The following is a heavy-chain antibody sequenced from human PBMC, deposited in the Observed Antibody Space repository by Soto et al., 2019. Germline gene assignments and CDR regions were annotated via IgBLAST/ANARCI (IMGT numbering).Heavy chain of an antibody. J-gene: IGHJ4*02. CDR1: GFTFSSYW. Sequence: EVQLMESGGGLVQPGGSLRLSCAGSGFTFSSYWMNWVRQAPGKGLEWVANIKQDGSEKYYVDSVKGRFSISRDNAQKSRYLQMNSLRAEDTAVYYCAGGTGWLIDYWGQGTLVTVSS. V-gene: IGHV3-7*04. D-gene: IGHD6-19*01. CDR2: IKQDGSEK. CDR3: AGGTGWLIDY.